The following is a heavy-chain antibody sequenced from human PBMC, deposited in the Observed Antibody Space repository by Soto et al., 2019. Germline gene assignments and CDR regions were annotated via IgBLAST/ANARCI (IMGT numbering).Heavy chain of an antibody. Sequence: GGSLRLSCAASGFTFSSYWMSWVRQAPGKGLEWVANIKQDGSEKYYVDSVKGRFTISRDNAKNSLYLQMNSLRAEDTALYYCAKDSRSSRPWHYFDYWGQGTLVTVSS. CDR1: GFTFSSYW. D-gene: IGHD6-6*01. V-gene: IGHV3-7*03. J-gene: IGHJ4*02. CDR3: AKDSRSSRPWHYFDY. CDR2: IKQDGSEK.